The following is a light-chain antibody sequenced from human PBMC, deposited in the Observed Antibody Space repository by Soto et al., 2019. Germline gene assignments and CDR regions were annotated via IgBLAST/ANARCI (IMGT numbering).Light chain of an antibody. V-gene: IGKV3-20*01. CDR1: QSVSGSY. Sequence: EMVLTQSPGTLSLSPGERATLSCRASQSVSGSYLAWYQQKPGQAPRLLIYGASSRATGIPDRFIGSGSGTDITLTISRLEPDDFAVYYCQQYGSSLYTFGQGTKLEIK. CDR3: QQYGSSLYT. CDR2: GAS. J-gene: IGKJ2*01.